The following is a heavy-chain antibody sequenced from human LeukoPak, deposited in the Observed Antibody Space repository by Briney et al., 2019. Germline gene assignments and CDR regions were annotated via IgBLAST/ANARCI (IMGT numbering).Heavy chain of an antibody. V-gene: IGHV3-33*06. D-gene: IGHD2-8*01. Sequence: GGSLRLSCAASGFTFISYGMRWVRQAPGKGLEWVAVIWYDGSNKYYADSVKGRFTISRDNSKNTLYLQMNSLRAEDTAVYYCAKGYCTNGVCYHFDYWGQGTLVTVSS. CDR3: AKGYCTNGVCYHFDY. CDR1: GFTFISYG. J-gene: IGHJ4*02. CDR2: IWYDGSNK.